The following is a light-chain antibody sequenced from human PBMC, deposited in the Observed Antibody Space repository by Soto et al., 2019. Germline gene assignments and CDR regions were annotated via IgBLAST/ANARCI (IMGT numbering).Light chain of an antibody. V-gene: IGLV2-14*01. CDR2: EVS. CDR3: SSYTSSSTPYV. J-gene: IGLJ1*01. Sequence: QSVLTQPASVSGSPGQSITISCTGTSSDVGGYNYVSWYQHHPGKAPKLMTYEVSNRPSGVSNRFSGSKSGNTASLTISGLHTEDEADYYCSSYTSSSTPYVFGTGTKVTVL. CDR1: SSDVGGYNY.